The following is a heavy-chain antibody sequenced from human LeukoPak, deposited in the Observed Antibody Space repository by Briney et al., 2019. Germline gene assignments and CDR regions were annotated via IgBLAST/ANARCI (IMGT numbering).Heavy chain of an antibody. CDR1: GGSISSHY. D-gene: IGHD6-6*01. CDR3: ARAYSSSSGRPFDY. J-gene: IGHJ4*02. Sequence: PSETLSLTCSVSGGSISSHYWSWIRQPPGKELEWIGYIYYTGTTNYKPSLKSRVTISVDTSKNQFSLNLTSVTAADTAVYYCARAYSSSSGRPFDYWGQGTLATVSS. V-gene: IGHV4-59*11. CDR2: IYYTGTT.